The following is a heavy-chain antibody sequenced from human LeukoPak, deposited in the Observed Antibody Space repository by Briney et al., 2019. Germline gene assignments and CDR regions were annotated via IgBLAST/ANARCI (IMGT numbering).Heavy chain of an antibody. Sequence: SETLSLTCTVSGGSISSYYWSWIRQPPGKGLEWIGYIYYSGSTNYNPSLKSRVTISVDTSKNQFSLKLSSVTAADTAVYYCARDPGLDSSGYSHWFDPWGQGTLVTVSS. CDR3: ARDPGLDSSGYSHWFDP. V-gene: IGHV4-59*01. CDR1: GGSISSYY. CDR2: IYYSGST. J-gene: IGHJ5*02. D-gene: IGHD3-22*01.